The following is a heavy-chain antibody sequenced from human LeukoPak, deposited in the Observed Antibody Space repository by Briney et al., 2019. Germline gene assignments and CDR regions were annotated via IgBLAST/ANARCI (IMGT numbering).Heavy chain of an antibody. J-gene: IGHJ3*02. Sequence: PSETLSLTCTVSGGSISSYYWSWIRQPPGKGLEWIGYIYTSGSTNYNPSLKSRVTISVDTSKNQFSLKLSSVTAADTAVYYCARLTDYYDSSGYSKVRVQVDAFDIWGQGTMVTVSS. D-gene: IGHD3-22*01. V-gene: IGHV4-4*09. CDR2: IYTSGST. CDR3: ARLTDYYDSSGYSKVRVQVDAFDI. CDR1: GGSISSYY.